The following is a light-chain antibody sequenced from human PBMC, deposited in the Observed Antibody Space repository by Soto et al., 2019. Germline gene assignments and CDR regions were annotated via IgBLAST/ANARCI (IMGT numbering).Light chain of an antibody. CDR3: SSYTTSNTRQIV. V-gene: IGLV2-14*03. Sequence: QSVLTKPASVSGSPGQSITISCTGTSSDAGGYNYVSWYQHHPGKAPKLMIFDVSNRPSGVSNRFSGSKSGNTASLTISGLQPEDEADYYCSSYTTSNTRQIVFGTGTKVTVL. CDR1: SSDAGGYNY. CDR2: DVS. J-gene: IGLJ1*01.